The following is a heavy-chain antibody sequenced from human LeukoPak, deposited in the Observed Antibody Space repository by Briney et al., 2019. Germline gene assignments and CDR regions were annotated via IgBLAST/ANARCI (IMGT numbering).Heavy chain of an antibody. J-gene: IGHJ4*02. Sequence: ASVKVSCKASGYTFTDYYIHWVRQAPGQGLEWMGIIHPSGGSTTYAQKFQGRVTVTSDTSTSTVYMELSSLRSEDTAVYYCARVLADAGTGYWGQGTLVTASS. CDR1: GYTFTDYY. D-gene: IGHD6-13*01. CDR2: IHPSGGST. V-gene: IGHV1-46*01. CDR3: ARVLADAGTGY.